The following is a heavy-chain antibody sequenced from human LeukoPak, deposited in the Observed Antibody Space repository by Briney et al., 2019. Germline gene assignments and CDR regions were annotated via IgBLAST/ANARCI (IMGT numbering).Heavy chain of an antibody. V-gene: IGHV3-30-3*01. J-gene: IGHJ4*02. CDR1: GFTFSSYA. D-gene: IGHD2-8*01. CDR3: ASPGVGYCTNGVCPPDY. CDR2: ISYDGSNK. Sequence: GGSLRLSCAASGFTFSSYAMHWVRQAPGKGLEWVAVISYDGSNKYYADSVKGRFTISRDNSKNTLYLQMNSLRAEDTAVYYCASPGVGYCTNGVCPPDYWGQGTLVTVSS.